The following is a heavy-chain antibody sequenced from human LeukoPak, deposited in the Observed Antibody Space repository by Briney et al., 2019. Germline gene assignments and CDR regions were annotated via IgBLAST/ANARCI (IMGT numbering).Heavy chain of an antibody. CDR3: ARGHKYSTGWYYFDY. CDR1: GFTVSNNC. V-gene: IGHV3-53*01. J-gene: IGHJ4*02. CDR2: IYSGGTT. D-gene: IGHD6-19*01. Sequence: GGSLRLSCAASGFTVSNNCMSWVRQAPGKGLEWVSVIYSGGTTYYADSVKGRFTISRDNSKNTLYLQMNSLRAEDTAVYYCARGHKYSTGWYYFDYWGQGTLVTVSS.